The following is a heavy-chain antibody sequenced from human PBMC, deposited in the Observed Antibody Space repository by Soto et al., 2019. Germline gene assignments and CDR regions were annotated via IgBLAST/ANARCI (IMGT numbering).Heavy chain of an antibody. D-gene: IGHD3-16*01. Sequence: QAHLVESGGRVVQPGRSLRLSCAASGFNFSKFGMYWVRQAPGKGLEWVAVIWYDGSQKYYADSVKGRFTISRDNSNNTLYLQMSSLRAEDTAVYYCAKEVWGLYTFDRPLDNWGHGTLVTVSS. V-gene: IGHV3-33*07. CDR2: IWYDGSQK. J-gene: IGHJ4*01. CDR1: GFNFSKFG. CDR3: AKEVWGLYTFDRPLDN.